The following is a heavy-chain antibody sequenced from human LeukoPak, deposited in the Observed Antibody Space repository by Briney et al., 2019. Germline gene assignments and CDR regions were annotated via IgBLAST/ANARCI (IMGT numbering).Heavy chain of an antibody. Sequence: ASVKVSCKASGGTFRNYAINWVRLAPGQGPEWLGVIIPMVGIATYAQKFQDRVTIMADKSTNTAYMELSSLGSEDTAVYYCVRSGYTGLRPTNYFDLWGQGTLVTVSS. J-gene: IGHJ4*02. CDR2: IIPMVGIA. CDR3: VRSGYTGLRPTNYFDL. V-gene: IGHV1-69*10. D-gene: IGHD5-12*01. CDR1: GGTFRNYA.